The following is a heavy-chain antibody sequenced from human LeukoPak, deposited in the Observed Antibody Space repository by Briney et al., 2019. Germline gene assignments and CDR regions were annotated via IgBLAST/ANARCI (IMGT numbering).Heavy chain of an antibody. CDR1: GYTFTGYY. J-gene: IGHJ4*02. Sequence: ASVKVSCKASGYTFTGYYMHRVRQAPGQGLEWMGWINPNSGGTNYAQKFQGRVTMTRDTSISTAYMELSRLRSDDTAVYYCAREERNYYDSSGYLDYWGQGTLVTVSS. CDR2: INPNSGGT. D-gene: IGHD3-22*01. V-gene: IGHV1-2*02. CDR3: AREERNYYDSSGYLDY.